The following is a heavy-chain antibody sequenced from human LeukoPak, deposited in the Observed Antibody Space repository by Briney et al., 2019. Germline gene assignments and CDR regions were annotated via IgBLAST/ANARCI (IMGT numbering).Heavy chain of an antibody. V-gene: IGHV3-74*01. Sequence: GGSLRLSCAASGFIFSSYWMHWVRQAPGKGLVWVSRVNSDGSSTRYADSVKGRFTISRDNAKNTLYLQMNSLRAEDTAVYYCARDQGSIVVVIAATDLMDYWGQGTLVTVSS. D-gene: IGHD2-15*01. CDR1: GFIFSSYW. J-gene: IGHJ4*02. CDR3: ARDQGSIVVVIAATDLMDY. CDR2: VNSDGSST.